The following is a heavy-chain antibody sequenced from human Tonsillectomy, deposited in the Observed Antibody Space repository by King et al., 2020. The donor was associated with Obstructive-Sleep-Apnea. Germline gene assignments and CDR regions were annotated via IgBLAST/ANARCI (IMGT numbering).Heavy chain of an antibody. D-gene: IGHD3-10*01. CDR2: ISYDGTNK. CDR1: GFTFSSYT. J-gene: IGHJ6*02. Sequence: VQLVESGGGVVQPGRSLRLSCAASGFTFSSYTMHWVRQAPGKGLEWVAVISYDGTNKYYADSVKGRFTISRDNSKNTPYLQMNSLRAEDTAVYYCARDFRVRFGELFNYYYGMDVWGQGTTVTVSS. CDR3: ARDFRVRFGELFNYYYGMDV. V-gene: IGHV3-30-3*01.